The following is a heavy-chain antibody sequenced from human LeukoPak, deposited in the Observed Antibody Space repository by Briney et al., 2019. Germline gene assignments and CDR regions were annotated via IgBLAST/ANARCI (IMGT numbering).Heavy chain of an antibody. CDR3: AKVGPSSWYSNPIVPYFDY. CDR2: IIGSGGST. J-gene: IGHJ4*02. V-gene: IGHV3-23*01. CDR1: GFTFSSYA. Sequence: GGSRRLSWAASGFTFSSYAMGWVSQPPGRGLGWVSAIIGSGGSTYYADSVKGRFTISRGNSKNTLYLQMNSLRAEDTAVYYCAKVGPSSWYSNPIVPYFDYWGQGTLVTVSS. D-gene: IGHD6-13*01.